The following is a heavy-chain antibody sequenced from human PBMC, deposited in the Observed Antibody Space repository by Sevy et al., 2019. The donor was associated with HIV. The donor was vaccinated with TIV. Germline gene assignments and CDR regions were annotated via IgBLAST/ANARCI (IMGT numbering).Heavy chain of an antibody. D-gene: IGHD6-19*01. J-gene: IGHJ5*02. CDR2: IYYSGST. CDR1: GGSISSSSYY. V-gene: IGHV4-39*01. Sequence: SETLSLTCTVSGGSISSSSYYWGWIRQPPGKGLEWIGSIYYSGSTYYNPSLKSRVTISVATSKNQVSLKLSSVTAADTAVYYCASGFQRIGWLVLKESLRWFDPWGQGTLVTVSS. CDR3: ASGFQRIGWLVLKESLRWFDP.